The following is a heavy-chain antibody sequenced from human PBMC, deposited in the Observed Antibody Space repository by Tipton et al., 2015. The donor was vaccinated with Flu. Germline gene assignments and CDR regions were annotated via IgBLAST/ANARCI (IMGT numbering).Heavy chain of an antibody. CDR3: ARDFSTDDYGDFDAFDI. D-gene: IGHD4-17*01. CDR2: ISSSGSTI. Sequence: SLRLSCAASGFTFSDYYMSWIRQAPGKGLEWVSYISSSGSTIYYADSVKGRFTISRDNAKNSLYLQMNSLRAEDTAVYYCARDFSTDDYGDFDAFDIWGQGTMVTVSS. CDR1: GFTFSDYY. J-gene: IGHJ3*02. V-gene: IGHV3-11*01.